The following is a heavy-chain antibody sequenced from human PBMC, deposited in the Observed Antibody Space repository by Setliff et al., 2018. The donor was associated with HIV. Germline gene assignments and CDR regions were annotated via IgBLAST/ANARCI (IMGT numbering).Heavy chain of an antibody. J-gene: IGHJ5*02. CDR2: INPNSGDT. V-gene: IGHV1-2*02. CDR3: ARDLVVVAPYYCFDP. D-gene: IGHD2-15*01. CDR1: GYTFTSYH. Sequence: ASVKVSCKTSGYTFTSYHLHWLRQAPGQGLGWMGWINPNSGDTRYAQRFQGRVTMTRDTSTNTAYMELNSLTSDDTAVYYCARDLVVVAPYYCFDPWGQGTLVTVSS.